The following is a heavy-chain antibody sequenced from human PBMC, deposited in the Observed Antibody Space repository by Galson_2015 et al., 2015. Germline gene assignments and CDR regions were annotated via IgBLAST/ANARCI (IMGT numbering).Heavy chain of an antibody. CDR1: GFTFSNYA. CDR2: ISSSGDST. Sequence: SLRLSCAASGFTFSNYAMSWFRQPPGKGLEWVSRISSSGDSTSYADSVKGRFTLSRDNSKNTLYLQMHSLRAEDTAVYYCAKSAVLMAPYYYGLDVWDQGTTVTVSS. J-gene: IGHJ6*02. D-gene: IGHD2-8*01. V-gene: IGHV3-23*01. CDR3: AKSAVLMAPYYYGLDV.